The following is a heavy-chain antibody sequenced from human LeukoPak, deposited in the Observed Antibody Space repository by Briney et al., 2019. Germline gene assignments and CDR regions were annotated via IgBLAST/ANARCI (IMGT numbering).Heavy chain of an antibody. CDR1: GFTFSTYT. CDR2: IGSSGGGI. V-gene: IGHV3-23*01. J-gene: IGHJ4*02. Sequence: GGSLRLSCAASGFTFSTYTMYWVRHPPGKRLEWVSIIGSSGGGIHYADSVKGRFTISRDNSKNALYLQMNSLRVEDTAVYYCAKVPPPWYSGSYFDKPISWGQGTLVTVSS. D-gene: IGHD1-26*01. CDR3: AKVPPPWYSGSYFDKPIS.